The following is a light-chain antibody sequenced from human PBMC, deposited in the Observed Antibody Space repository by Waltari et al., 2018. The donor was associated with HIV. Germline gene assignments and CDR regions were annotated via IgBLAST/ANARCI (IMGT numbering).Light chain of an antibody. V-gene: IGLV2-14*03. J-gene: IGLJ2*01. CDR3: TSYTSRSTVV. CDR2: DVS. CDR1: SSDVGSYNY. Sequence: QSALTQPASVSGSPGQSITISCTGTSSDVGSYNYVSWYQQHPGKAPKLMIYDVSNRPSGVSYRFSGSKSGNTASLTISGLQAEDEADYYCTSYTSRSTVVFGGGTKLTVL.